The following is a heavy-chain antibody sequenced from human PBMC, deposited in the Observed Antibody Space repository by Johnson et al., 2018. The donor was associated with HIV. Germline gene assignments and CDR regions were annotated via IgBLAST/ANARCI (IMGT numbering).Heavy chain of an antibody. D-gene: IGHD3-10*01. V-gene: IGHV3-33*01. CDR1: GFTFSSYG. J-gene: IGHJ3*02. Sequence: QVQLVESGGGVVQPGRSLRLSCAASGFTFSSYGMHWVRQAPGKGLEWVAVIWYDGSNKYYADSVKGRFTISRDNSKNTLYLQMNSLRAEDTAVYYCARAGANYYCATIWPGNFAFDIWGQGT. CDR3: ARAGANYYCATIWPGNFAFDI. CDR2: IWYDGSNK.